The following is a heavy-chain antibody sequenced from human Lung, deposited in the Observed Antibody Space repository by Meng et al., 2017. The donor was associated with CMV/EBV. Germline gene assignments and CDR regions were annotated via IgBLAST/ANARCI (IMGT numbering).Heavy chain of an antibody. D-gene: IGHD6-19*01. CDR2: IYYSGST. CDR1: GGSISSSSYY. CDR3: ARTSSSGLTPFDP. J-gene: IGHJ5*02. Sequence: SCTVSGGSISSSSYYWGWIRQPPGKGLEWIGSIYYSGSTYYNPSLKSRVTISVDTSKNQFSLKLSSVTAADTAVYYCARTSSSGLTPFDPWGQGTLVTVSS. V-gene: IGHV4-39*01.